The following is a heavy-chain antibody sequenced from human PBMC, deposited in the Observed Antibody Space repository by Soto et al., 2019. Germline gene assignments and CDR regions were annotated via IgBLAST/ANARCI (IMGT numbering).Heavy chain of an antibody. CDR1: EFTFGDYA. J-gene: IGHJ4*02. D-gene: IGHD3-10*01. CDR2: IRSKAYGGTT. V-gene: IGHV3-49*03. CDR3: TRVGSGSYYPPFDY. Sequence: GSLRLSCTASEFTFGDYAMSWFRQAPGKGLEWVGFIRSKAYGGTTEYAASVKGRFTISRDDSKSIAYLQMNSLKTEDTAVYYCTRVGSGSYYPPFDYWGQGTLVTVSS.